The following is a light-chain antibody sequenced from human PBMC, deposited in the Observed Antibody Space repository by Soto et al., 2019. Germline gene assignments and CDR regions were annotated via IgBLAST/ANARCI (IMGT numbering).Light chain of an antibody. Sequence: EIVLTQPPGTLSLSPGERSTLSCMSSQSVSSTYLAWYQQNPGQAPRLLIYAASTRATGVPDRFSGSGSGTDFTLTISRLEPEDFAVYYCQQYGSSPKTFGQGTKVDI. J-gene: IGKJ1*01. CDR2: AAS. CDR1: QSVSSTY. V-gene: IGKV3-20*01. CDR3: QQYGSSPKT.